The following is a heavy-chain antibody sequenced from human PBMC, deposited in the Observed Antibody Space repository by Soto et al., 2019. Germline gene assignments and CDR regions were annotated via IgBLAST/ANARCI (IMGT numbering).Heavy chain of an antibody. CDR2: ISYDGSNK. CDR1: GFTFSSYA. V-gene: IGHV3-30-3*01. CDR3: ARGWDYDSSSFDY. Sequence: GSLRLSCAASGFTFSSYAMHWVRQAPGKGLEWVAVISYDGSNKYYADSVKGRFTISRDNSKNTLYLQMNSLRAEDTAVYYCARGWDYDSSSFDYWGQGTLVTVSS. J-gene: IGHJ4*02. D-gene: IGHD3-22*01.